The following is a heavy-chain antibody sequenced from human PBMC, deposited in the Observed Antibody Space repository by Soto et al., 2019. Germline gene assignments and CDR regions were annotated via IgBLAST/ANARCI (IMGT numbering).Heavy chain of an antibody. D-gene: IGHD3-3*01. CDR1: GYTFTSYG. J-gene: IGHJ6*02. V-gene: IGHV1-18*04. CDR2: ISAYNGNT. Sequence: ASVKVSCKASGYTFTSYGISWVRQAPGQGLEWMGWISAYNGNTNYAQKLQGRVTMTTDTSTSTAYMELRSLRSDDTAVYYCARDYEFGRKYYYYYCMDVLGQGTRVTVAS. CDR3: ARDYEFGRKYYYYYCMDV.